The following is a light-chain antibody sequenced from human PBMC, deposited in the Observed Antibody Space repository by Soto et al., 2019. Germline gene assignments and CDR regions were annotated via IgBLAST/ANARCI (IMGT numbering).Light chain of an antibody. V-gene: IGKV1-5*03. CDR3: QKYNTYS. CDR2: GAS. CDR1: QSISSW. J-gene: IGKJ2*01. Sequence: DIHMTQSPSTRSASVVDIVTIICRASQSISSWLAWYQQKPGRAPKLLIYGASTLESGVPSRFSGSGSGTEFTLTISSLKPDDFATYYCQKYNTYSFGQGTKVDIK.